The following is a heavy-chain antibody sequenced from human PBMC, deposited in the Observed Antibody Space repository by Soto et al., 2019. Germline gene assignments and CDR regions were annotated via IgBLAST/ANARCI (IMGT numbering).Heavy chain of an antibody. V-gene: IGHV5-51*01. CDR2: IYPGDYDT. CDR1: GYLFTTYW. J-gene: IGHJ6*02. Sequence: PGESLKISCKASGYLFTTYWIGWVRQMPGKGLEWMGIIYPGDYDTRYSPSFEGQVTISVDTSISTAYLQWSSLKASDTAMYYCARTSAAGKYYYGMDVWGQGTTVTVSS. CDR3: ARTSAAGKYYYGMDV. D-gene: IGHD6-13*01.